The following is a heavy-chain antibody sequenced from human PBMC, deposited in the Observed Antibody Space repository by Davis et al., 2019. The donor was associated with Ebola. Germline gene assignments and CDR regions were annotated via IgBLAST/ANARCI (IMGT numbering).Heavy chain of an antibody. Sequence: GESLKISCAASGFTFSSYAMNWVRQAPGKGLEWVSSVSGSGGSTYDTDSVKGRFTISRDNSKNTLYLQMHSLRAEDTAVYYCAKGLYCSSSTCHEGGWFGPWGQGTLVTVSS. CDR2: VSGSGGST. CDR3: AKGLYCSSSTCHEGGWFGP. CDR1: GFTFSSYA. J-gene: IGHJ5*02. D-gene: IGHD2-2*01. V-gene: IGHV3-23*01.